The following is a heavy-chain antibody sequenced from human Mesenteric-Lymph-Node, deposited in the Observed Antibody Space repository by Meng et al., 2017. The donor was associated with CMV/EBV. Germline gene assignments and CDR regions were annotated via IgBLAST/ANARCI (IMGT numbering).Heavy chain of an antibody. J-gene: IGHJ6*02. Sequence: GESLKISCAASGFTFSYYTMHWVRQAPGKGLEWVAVISYDGSNDYHADSVRGRFTVSRDNSKNTLYLQMNSLRAEDTAVYYCARVPRYGDWSGYYRYYYGMDVWGQGTTVTVSS. D-gene: IGHD3-3*01. V-gene: IGHV3-30-3*01. CDR1: GFTFSYYT. CDR3: ARVPRYGDWSGYYRYYYGMDV. CDR2: ISYDGSND.